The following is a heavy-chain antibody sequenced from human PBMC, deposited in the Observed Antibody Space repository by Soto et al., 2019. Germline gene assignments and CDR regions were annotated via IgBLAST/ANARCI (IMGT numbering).Heavy chain of an antibody. CDR1: SGSISSSNW. Sequence: SETLSLTCAVSSGSISSSNWWSWVRQPPGKGLEWIGEIYHSGSTNYNPSLKSRVTISVDKSKNQFSLKLSSVTAADTAVYYCARTSSFWKPAAMYPAGNWFDPWGQGTLVTVSS. D-gene: IGHD2-2*01. J-gene: IGHJ5*02. V-gene: IGHV4-4*02. CDR2: IYHSGST. CDR3: ARTSSFWKPAAMYPAGNWFDP.